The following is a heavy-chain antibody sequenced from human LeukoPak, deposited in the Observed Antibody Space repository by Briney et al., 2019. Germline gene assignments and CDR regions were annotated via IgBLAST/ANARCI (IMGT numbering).Heavy chain of an antibody. CDR1: GFTFSSYA. V-gene: IGHV3-53*01. CDR2: IYIGGST. CDR3: ARVYDSSGYYYRSWYFDL. Sequence: GGSLRLSCAASGFTFSSYAMSWVRQAPGKGLEWVSVIYIGGSTYYADSMKGRFSISRDNSKNTLYLQMNSLRAEDTAVYYCARVYDSSGYYYRSWYFDLWGRGTLVTVS. J-gene: IGHJ2*01. D-gene: IGHD3-22*01.